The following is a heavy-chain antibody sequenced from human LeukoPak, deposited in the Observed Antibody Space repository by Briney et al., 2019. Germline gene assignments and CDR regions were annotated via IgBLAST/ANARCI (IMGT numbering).Heavy chain of an antibody. CDR3: ARVYSSSSPTDY. J-gene: IGHJ4*02. V-gene: IGHV4-4*02. Sequence: SETLSLTCGVSGGSIDMTNYWSWVRQAPGKGLEWIGEIAHDGTRNYNASLKSRVAMSLDRANNQFSLSLTSVTAADTAVYYCARVYSSSSPTDYWGQGTLVTVSS. D-gene: IGHD6-6*01. CDR1: GGSIDMTNY. CDR2: IAHDGTR.